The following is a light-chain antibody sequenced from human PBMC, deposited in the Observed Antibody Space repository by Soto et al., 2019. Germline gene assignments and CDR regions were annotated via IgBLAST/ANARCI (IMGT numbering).Light chain of an antibody. V-gene: IGLV2-11*01. CDR1: SSDVGGYNY. J-gene: IGLJ1*01. CDR3: SSYAGSYTYV. CDR2: DVN. Sequence: QSVLTQPRSVSGSPGQSVTISCTGTSSDVGGYNYVSWYQHHSGKVPKLMIYDVNKRPSGVPDRFSGSKSGNTASLTISGLQAEDEADYYCSSYAGSYTYVLGTGTKLTVL.